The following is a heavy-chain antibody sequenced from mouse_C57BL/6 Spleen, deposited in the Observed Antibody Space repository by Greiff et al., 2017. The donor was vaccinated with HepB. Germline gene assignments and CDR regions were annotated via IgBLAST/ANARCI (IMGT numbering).Heavy chain of an antibody. J-gene: IGHJ4*01. CDR1: GFTFSDYG. Sequence: EVHLVESGGGLVKPGGSLKLSCAASGFTFSDYGMHWVRQAPEKGLEWVAYISSGSSTIYYADTVKGRFTISRDNAKNTLFLQRTSLRSEDTAMYYCARREAIDYWGQGTSVTVSS. CDR3: ARREAIDY. V-gene: IGHV5-17*01. CDR2: ISSGSSTI.